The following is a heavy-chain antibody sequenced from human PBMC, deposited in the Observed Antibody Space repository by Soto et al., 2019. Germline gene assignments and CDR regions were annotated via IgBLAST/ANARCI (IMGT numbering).Heavy chain of an antibody. D-gene: IGHD3-22*01. CDR1: GFTVSSYA. CDR2: INQDGSEK. CDR3: ARDYDSSGYPRYYFDY. Sequence: GGSLRLSCAASGFTVSSYAMSWVRQAPGKGLEWVANINQDGSEKYYADSVKGRFTISRDNSKNTLYLQMNSLRAEDTAVYYCARDYDSSGYPRYYFDYWGKGTLVTVSS. J-gene: IGHJ4*02. V-gene: IGHV3-7*01.